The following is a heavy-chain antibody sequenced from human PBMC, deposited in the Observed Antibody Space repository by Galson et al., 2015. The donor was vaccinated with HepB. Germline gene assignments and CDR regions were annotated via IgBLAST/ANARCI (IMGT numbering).Heavy chain of an antibody. Sequence: SVKVSCKASGGTFSSYAISWVRQAPGQGLEWMGGIIPIFGTANYAQKFQGRVTITADESTSTAYMELSSLRSEDTAVYYCARVGLGGGSGWYAFDYWGQGTLVTVSS. V-gene: IGHV1-69*13. CDR1: GGTFSSYA. CDR2: IIPIFGTA. CDR3: ARVGLGGGSGWYAFDY. J-gene: IGHJ4*02. D-gene: IGHD6-19*01.